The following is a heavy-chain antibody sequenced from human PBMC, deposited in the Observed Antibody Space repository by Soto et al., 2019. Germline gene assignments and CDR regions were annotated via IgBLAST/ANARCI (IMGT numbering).Heavy chain of an antibody. J-gene: IGHJ6*02. CDR2: IYPGDSDT. CDR1: GYSLTSYW. V-gene: IGHV5-51*01. Sequence: PGESLKISCKGSGYSLTSYWIGWVRQMPGKGLEWMGIIYPGDSDTRYSPSFQGQVTISADKSISTAYLQWSSLKASDTAMYYCARGPNYYYYGMGVWGQGTTVTVSS. CDR3: ARGPNYYYYGMGV.